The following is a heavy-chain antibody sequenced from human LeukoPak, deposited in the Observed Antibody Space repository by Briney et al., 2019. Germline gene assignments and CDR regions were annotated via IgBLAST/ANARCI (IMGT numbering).Heavy chain of an antibody. CDR2: IYYSGST. J-gene: IGHJ3*02. CDR1: GGSISSYY. D-gene: IGHD2/OR15-2a*01. CDR3: ARRSFLYAFDI. Sequence: SETLSLTCNVSGGSISSYYWSWIRQPPGKGLEWIGYIYYSGSTNYNPSLKSRVTISVDTSKNQFSLKLSSVTAADTAVYYCARRSFLYAFDIWGQGTMVTVSS. V-gene: IGHV4-59*01.